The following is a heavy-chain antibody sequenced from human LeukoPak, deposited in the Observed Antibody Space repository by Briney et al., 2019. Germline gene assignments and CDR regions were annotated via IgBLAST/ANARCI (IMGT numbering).Heavy chain of an antibody. D-gene: IGHD3-22*01. CDR2: INPNSGGT. CDR1: GYTFTGYY. Sequence: ASVKVSCKASGYTFTGYYMHWVRQAPGQGLEWMGWINPNSGGTNYAQKFQGRVTMTRDTSISTAYMELSRLRSDDTAVYYCARVESYYYDSSGSGGSFDYWGQGTLVTVSS. J-gene: IGHJ4*02. V-gene: IGHV1-2*02. CDR3: ARVESYYYDSSGSGGSFDY.